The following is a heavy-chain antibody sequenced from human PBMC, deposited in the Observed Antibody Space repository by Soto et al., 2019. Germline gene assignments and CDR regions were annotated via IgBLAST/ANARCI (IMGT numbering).Heavy chain of an antibody. Sequence: KTSETLSLTCTVSGGSISSYYWSWIRQPPGKGLEWIGYIYYSGSTNYNPSLKSRVTISVDTSKNQFSLKLSSVTAADTAVYYCARGGFVDTAMGPFDYWGQGTLVTVSS. V-gene: IGHV4-59*01. CDR3: ARGGFVDTAMGPFDY. CDR1: GGSISSYY. J-gene: IGHJ4*02. D-gene: IGHD5-18*01. CDR2: IYYSGST.